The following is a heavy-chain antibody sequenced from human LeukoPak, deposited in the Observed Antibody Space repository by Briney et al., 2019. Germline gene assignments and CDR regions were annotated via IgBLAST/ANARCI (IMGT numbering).Heavy chain of an antibody. CDR2: ISAYNGNT. CDR1: GYTFTSYG. D-gene: IGHD2-2*01. V-gene: IGHV1-18*01. Sequence: GASVKVSCKASGYTFTSYGISWVRQAPGQGLEWMGWISAYNGNTNYAQKLQGRVTMTTDTSTSTAYMELRSLRSDDTAVYYCARDPRWDGYCSSTSCPAVDAFDIWGQGTMVTVSS. J-gene: IGHJ3*02. CDR3: ARDPRWDGYCSSTSCPAVDAFDI.